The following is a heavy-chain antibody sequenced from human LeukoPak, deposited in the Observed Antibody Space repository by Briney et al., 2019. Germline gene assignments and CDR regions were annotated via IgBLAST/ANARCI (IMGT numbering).Heavy chain of an antibody. Sequence: RGSLRLSCAASGFTFSTYTMNWVRQAPGKGLEWVSYISGSGSSISYADSVKGRFTVSRDNAKNSMYLQMNGLRAEDTAVYYCARLRIAAASSDAFDIWGQGTMVTVSS. CDR2: ISGSGSSI. J-gene: IGHJ3*02. D-gene: IGHD6-13*01. V-gene: IGHV3-48*04. CDR3: ARLRIAAASSDAFDI. CDR1: GFTFSTYT.